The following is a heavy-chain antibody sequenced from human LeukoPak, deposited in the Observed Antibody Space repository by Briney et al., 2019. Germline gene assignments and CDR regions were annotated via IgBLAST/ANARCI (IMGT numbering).Heavy chain of an antibody. V-gene: IGHV3-48*01. D-gene: IGHD3-9*01. CDR3: ARGVEGYDILTGYYNLPDY. CDR2: ISSSSSTI. Sequence: GSLRLSCAASGFTFSSYSMNWVRQAPGKGLEWGSYISSSSSTIYYADSVKGRFTISRDNAKNSLYLQMNSLRAEDTAVYYCARGVEGYDILTGYYNLPDYWGQGTLVTVSS. J-gene: IGHJ4*02. CDR1: GFTFSSYS.